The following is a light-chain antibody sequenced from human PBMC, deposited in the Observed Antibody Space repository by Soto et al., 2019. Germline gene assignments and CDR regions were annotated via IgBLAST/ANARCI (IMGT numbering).Light chain of an antibody. Sequence: DIQMTQSPSSLSASVGDRVTITCRANQGIRNDLGWYQQRQGKAPKRLIYAASSLQIGVPSRFSGSGSGTEFTLTISSLQPEDFATYYCLQHNSYPWTFGQGTKVEIK. CDR2: AAS. CDR1: QGIRND. CDR3: LQHNSYPWT. J-gene: IGKJ1*01. V-gene: IGKV1-17*01.